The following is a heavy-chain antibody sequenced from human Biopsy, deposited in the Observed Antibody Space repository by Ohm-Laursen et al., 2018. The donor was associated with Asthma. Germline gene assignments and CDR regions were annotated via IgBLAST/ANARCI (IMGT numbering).Heavy chain of an antibody. J-gene: IGHJ4*02. V-gene: IGHV4-30-2*06. CDR3: ARGWNCGGDCYSLDS. CDR1: GDSIDSGDYS. D-gene: IGHD2-21*02. Sequence: TLSLTCVVSGDSIDSGDYSWTWIRQSPGVGLEWIGYIYRNGDTYYNPTLKNRVTISIDRSKNQFSLRLRSVTAADTAVYYCARGWNCGGDCYSLDSWGQGTLVNVSS. CDR2: IYRNGDT.